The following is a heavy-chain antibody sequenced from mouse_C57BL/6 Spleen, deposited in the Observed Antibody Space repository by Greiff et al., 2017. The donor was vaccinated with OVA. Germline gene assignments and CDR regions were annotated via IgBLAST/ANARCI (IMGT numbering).Heavy chain of an antibody. V-gene: IGHV1-53*01. CDR2: INPSNGGT. J-gene: IGHJ2*01. CDR3: ARSGYYGSTYYFDY. Sequence: QVQLQQPGTELVKPGASVKLSCKASGYTFTSYWMHWVKQRPGQGLEWIGNINPSNGGTNYNEKFKSKATLAVDKSSSTAYMQLSSLTSEDSAVYYCARSGYYGSTYYFDYWGQGTTLTVSS. CDR1: GYTFTSYW. D-gene: IGHD1-1*01.